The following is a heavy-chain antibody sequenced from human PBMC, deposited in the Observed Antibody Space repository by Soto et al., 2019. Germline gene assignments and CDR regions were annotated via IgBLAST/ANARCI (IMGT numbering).Heavy chain of an antibody. V-gene: IGHV3-15*01. Sequence: EVQLVESGGGLVKPGESLRVSCAASGLTVNNAWMTWVRQAPGKGLEWVGRIKSKTDGGTTDYDAAVKGRFSISRDDAKNALYLQMNSLKSEDTAVYYCTTYMVSGGYRYGLDYWGQGTLVTVSS. CDR3: TTYMVSGGYRYGLDY. J-gene: IGHJ4*02. CDR1: GLTVNNAW. CDR2: IKSKTDGGTT. D-gene: IGHD5-18*01.